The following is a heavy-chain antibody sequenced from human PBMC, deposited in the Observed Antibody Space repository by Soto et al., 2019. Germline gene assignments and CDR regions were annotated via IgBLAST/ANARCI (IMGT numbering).Heavy chain of an antibody. J-gene: IGHJ4*02. CDR1: GYIFTSYW. CDR3: ASLPVLSLVAVWGFDY. CDR2: IDPTDSYT. D-gene: IGHD3-16*01. V-gene: IGHV5-10-1*03. Sequence: EVQLVQSGAEVRKPGESLKISCKVSGYIFTSYWISWVRQMPGKGLEWMGRIDPTDSYTDYSPSFQGHVTISVDKSINTAYLQWSSLKASDSVMYYCASLPVLSLVAVWGFDYWGLGTLVTVSS.